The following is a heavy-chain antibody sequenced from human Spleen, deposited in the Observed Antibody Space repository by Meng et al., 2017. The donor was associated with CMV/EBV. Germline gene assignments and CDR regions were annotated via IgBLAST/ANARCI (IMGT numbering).Heavy chain of an antibody. Sequence: VSCKASGSTLNSYTINWVRQAPGQGLEWMGRFIPIFGTTNYAPKFQGRATLSTDESTSTMYVELNSLKSQDTAIYYCASEELELGTSWGQGTLVTVSS. J-gene: IGHJ5*02. CDR3: ASEELELGTS. CDR1: GSTLNSYT. V-gene: IGHV1-69*05. D-gene: IGHD1-7*01. CDR2: FIPIFGTT.